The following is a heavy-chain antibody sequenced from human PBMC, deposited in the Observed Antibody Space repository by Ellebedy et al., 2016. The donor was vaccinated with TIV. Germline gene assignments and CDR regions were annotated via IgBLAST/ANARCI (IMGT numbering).Heavy chain of an antibody. V-gene: IGHV3-7*01. CDR2: INQDASTT. CDR1: GFTFSKFW. D-gene: IGHD2-15*01. Sequence: GGSLRLXXAASGFTFSKFWLHWVRQAPGKGLEWVANINQDASTTFYVDSVKGRFTISRDNAKNSLYLQMNTLRAEDTAVYYCAREIGGGGSAWGQGTLVTVSS. CDR3: AREIGGGGSA. J-gene: IGHJ5*02.